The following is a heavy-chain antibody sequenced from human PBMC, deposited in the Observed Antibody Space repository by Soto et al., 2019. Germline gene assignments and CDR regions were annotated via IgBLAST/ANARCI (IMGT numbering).Heavy chain of an antibody. CDR3: AADGESGSYVGVHYFDY. CDR2: ITPIFGTA. J-gene: IGHJ4*02. CDR1: GGTFSNTA. D-gene: IGHD1-26*01. V-gene: IGHV1-69*01. Sequence: QVQLVQSGAEVQKPGSSVKVSCKASGGTFSNTAFSWLRQAPGQGLEWMGGITPIFGTAHSAQNFQGRVTITADGSTSSVYLELSSLRSDDTAVYYCAADGESGSYVGVHYFDYWGLGTQVTVHS.